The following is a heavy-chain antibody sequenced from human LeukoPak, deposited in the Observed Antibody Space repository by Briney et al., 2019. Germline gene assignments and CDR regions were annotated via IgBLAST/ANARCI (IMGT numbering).Heavy chain of an antibody. CDR3: ARVRASLTIDY. CDR1: GGSISSYF. Sequence: SETLSLTCTVSGGSISSYFWSWIRQPPGKGLEWIGYISYSGSTNYNPSLKSRVTISVDTSKNQFSLKVSSVTAADTAAYFCARVRASLTIDYWGQGALVTVSS. CDR2: ISYSGST. V-gene: IGHV4-59*01. J-gene: IGHJ4*02.